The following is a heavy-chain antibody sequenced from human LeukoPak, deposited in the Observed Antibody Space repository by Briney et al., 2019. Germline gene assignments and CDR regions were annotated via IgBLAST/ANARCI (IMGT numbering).Heavy chain of an antibody. V-gene: IGHV3-23*01. J-gene: IGHJ4*02. CDR1: GFTFSSYV. D-gene: IGHD2-8*01. CDR2: ISGSAGST. CDR3: AKHRGIIIMDPGFAY. Sequence: GGSLSLSCAASGFTFSSYVMSWVRQAPGKGLEWVSGISGSAGSTYYADSVKGRFTISRDNSKNTLFLQMDSLRAEDTAVYYCAKHRGIIIMDPGFAYWGQGTLVTVSS.